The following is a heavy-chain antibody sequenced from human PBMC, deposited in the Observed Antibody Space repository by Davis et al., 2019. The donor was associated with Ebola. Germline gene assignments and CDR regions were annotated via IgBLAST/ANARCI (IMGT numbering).Heavy chain of an antibody. CDR1: GFNFNTYP. CDR3: ARDGHYYDFWSGYYGYNWFDP. J-gene: IGHJ5*02. Sequence: GESLKISCAASGFNFNTYPMHWVRQAPGKGLEWLAVISYDGKNNYTADSVKGRFTISRDNSKNTLYLQMNSLRAEDTAVYYCARDGHYYDFWSGYYGYNWFDPWGQGTLVTVSS. D-gene: IGHD3-3*01. CDR2: ISYDGKNN. V-gene: IGHV3-30*04.